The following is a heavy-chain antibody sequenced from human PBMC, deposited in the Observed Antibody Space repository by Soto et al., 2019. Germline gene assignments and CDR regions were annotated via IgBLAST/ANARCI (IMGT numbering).Heavy chain of an antibody. CDR3: ARHLGVTVAGTRWYFDL. CDR1: GYRFTTYW. V-gene: IGHV5-51*01. CDR2: IYPGDSET. Sequence: EVQLVLSGPEVRKPGESLRISCEGSGYRFTTYWIGWVRQMPGKGLEWMGIIYPGDSETRYNPSFQGHVTISADKSNNTTYLQWTSLKASDTATYYCARHLGVTVAGTRWYFDLWGRGTLVTVSS. D-gene: IGHD6-19*01. J-gene: IGHJ2*01.